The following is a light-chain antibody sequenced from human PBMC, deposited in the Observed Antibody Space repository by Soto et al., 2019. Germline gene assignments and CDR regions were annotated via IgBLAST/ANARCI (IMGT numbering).Light chain of an antibody. CDR1: ALPKQY. CDR3: QSADSSGTFLYV. Sequence: SYELTQPPSVSVSPGQTARITCSGDALPKQYAYWYQQKPGQAPVLVIYKDSERPSGIPERFSGSSSGTTVTLTISGVQAEDEDDYYCQSADSSGTFLYVFGTGTKVTVL. V-gene: IGLV3-25*03. J-gene: IGLJ1*01. CDR2: KDS.